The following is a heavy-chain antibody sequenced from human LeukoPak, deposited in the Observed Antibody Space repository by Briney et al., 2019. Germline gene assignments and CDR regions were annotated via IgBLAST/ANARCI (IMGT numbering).Heavy chain of an antibody. V-gene: IGHV4-59*01. Sequence: SETLSLTCTVSGGSISTYYWRWLRQPPGKGLEWIGYISYSESTNYNPSLKSRVTMSVDTSKNQFSLILSSVTAADTAVYYCARTTYESSGYYNDWGQGTLVTVSS. CDR3: ARTTYESSGYYND. CDR1: GGSISTYY. J-gene: IGHJ4*02. CDR2: ISYSEST. D-gene: IGHD3-22*01.